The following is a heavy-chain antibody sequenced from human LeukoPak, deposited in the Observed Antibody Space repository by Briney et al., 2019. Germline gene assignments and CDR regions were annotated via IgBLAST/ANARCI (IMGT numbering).Heavy chain of an antibody. CDR2: IYTSGST. Sequence: PSETLSLTCTFSGGSISSGSYYWSWIRQPAGKGLEWIGRIYTSGSTNYNPSLKSRVTISVDTSKNQFSLKLSSVTAADTAVYYCARLRGAGSWYFDLWGRGTLVTVSS. CDR3: ARLRGAGSWYFDL. CDR1: GGSISSGSYY. D-gene: IGHD3-10*01. V-gene: IGHV4-61*02. J-gene: IGHJ2*01.